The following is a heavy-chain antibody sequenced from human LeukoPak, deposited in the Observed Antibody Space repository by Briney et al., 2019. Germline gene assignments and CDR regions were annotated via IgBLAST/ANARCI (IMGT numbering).Heavy chain of an antibody. V-gene: IGHV1-46*01. CDR1: GYTFTRYY. Sequence: GASVTVSCKASGYTFTRYYMHWVRQAPGQGLGWMGIINPSGGSTSYAQKFQGRVTMTRDTSTSTVYMELSSLRSEDTAVYYCARDRAEYYGSGSYFDYWGQGTLVTVSS. CDR2: INPSGGST. CDR3: ARDRAEYYGSGSYFDY. J-gene: IGHJ4*02. D-gene: IGHD3-10*01.